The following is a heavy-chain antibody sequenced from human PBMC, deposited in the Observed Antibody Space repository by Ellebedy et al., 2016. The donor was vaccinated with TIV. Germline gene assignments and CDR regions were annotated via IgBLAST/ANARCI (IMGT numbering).Heavy chain of an antibody. J-gene: IGHJ4*02. D-gene: IGHD3-10*01. Sequence: GESLKISCAASGFTFSSYSMNWVRQAPGKGLEWVSSISSSSSYIYYADSVKGRFTISRDNAKNSLYLQMNSLRAEDTAVYYCATSEVVYYYGSGSYPRWGQGTLVTVSS. CDR2: ISSSSSYI. CDR3: ATSEVVYYYGSGSYPR. CDR1: GFTFSSYS. V-gene: IGHV3-21*01.